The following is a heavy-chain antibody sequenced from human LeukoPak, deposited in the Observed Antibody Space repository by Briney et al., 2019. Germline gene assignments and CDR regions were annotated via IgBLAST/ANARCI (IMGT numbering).Heavy chain of an antibody. Sequence: SETLSLTCTVSGDSISRYYWSWIRQPAGKGLEWIGRIYTSDSSNYNPSLKNRITMSVDTSKSHFSLKLSSVTAADTAVYYCAREITSTSRHFDYWGQGTLVTVSS. CDR3: AREITSTSRHFDY. J-gene: IGHJ4*02. V-gene: IGHV4-4*07. D-gene: IGHD2-2*01. CDR1: GDSISRYY. CDR2: IYTSDSS.